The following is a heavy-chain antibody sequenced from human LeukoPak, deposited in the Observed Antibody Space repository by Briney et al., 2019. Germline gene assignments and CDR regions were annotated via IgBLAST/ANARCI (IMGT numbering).Heavy chain of an antibody. Sequence: PSDTLSLTCTVSGYSISNTNYCCGWIRQPPGRGLGWIGTISCGGGNYCYPSFRTQVTTSVDTSNNQFSLKLSSVTAADTAVYYCARRDYPYYFDYWGQGTLVIVSS. CDR2: ISCGGGN. V-gene: IGHV4-39*01. D-gene: IGHD4-17*01. CDR1: GYSISNTNYC. CDR3: ARRDYPYYFDY. J-gene: IGHJ4*02.